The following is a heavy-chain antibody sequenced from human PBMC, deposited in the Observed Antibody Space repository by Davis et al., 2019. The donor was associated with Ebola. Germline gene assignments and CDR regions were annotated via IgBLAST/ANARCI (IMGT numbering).Heavy chain of an antibody. J-gene: IGHJ6*03. V-gene: IGHV3-21*01. CDR2: ISTSSSYI. Sequence: GESLKIPCAASGFTFSSYSMNWVRQAPGKGLEWVSSISTSSSYIYYADSVKGRFTISRDNAKNSLYLQMNSLRAEDTAVYYCARGVWFGELNHYYYMDVWGEGTTVTVSS. CDR1: GFTFSSYS. CDR3: ARGVWFGELNHYYYMDV. D-gene: IGHD3-10*01.